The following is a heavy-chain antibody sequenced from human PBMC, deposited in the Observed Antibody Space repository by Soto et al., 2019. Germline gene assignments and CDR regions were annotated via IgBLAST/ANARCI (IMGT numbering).Heavy chain of an antibody. CDR1: EFTFSGSA. CDR3: TRRPPRAITVAITLDY. J-gene: IGHJ4*02. V-gene: IGHV3-73*02. D-gene: IGHD6-19*01. Sequence: EVQLVESGGGLVQPGGSLKLSCAASEFTFSGSAIHWVRQASGKGLEWVGRIRSKAYNYATAYAASVKGRLTVSRDDSNNTAYRQANTLQTEDTACYYCTRRPPRAITVAITLDYWGQGTLVTGSS. CDR2: IRSKAYNYAT.